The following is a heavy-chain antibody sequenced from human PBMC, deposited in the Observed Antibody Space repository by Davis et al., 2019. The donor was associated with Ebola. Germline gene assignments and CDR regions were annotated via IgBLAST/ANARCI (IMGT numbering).Heavy chain of an antibody. Sequence: AASVKVSCKASRYTFTNYYMHWVRQAPGQGLEWMGMINPNDGRTIYAQKFQGRVTVTRDTSTTTVYMDLSSLRSEDTALCYCTTPGGQDSGYDVFDIWGQGTMVAVSS. CDR2: INPNDGRT. V-gene: IGHV1-46*03. CDR1: RYTFTNYY. J-gene: IGHJ3*02. CDR3: TTPGGQDSGYDVFDI. D-gene: IGHD5-12*01.